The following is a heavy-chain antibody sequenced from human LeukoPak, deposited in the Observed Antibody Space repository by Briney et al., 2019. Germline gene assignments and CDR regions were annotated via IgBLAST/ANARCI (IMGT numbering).Heavy chain of an antibody. CDR3: AKAHSPYYYDSSGYSFDY. D-gene: IGHD3-22*01. J-gene: IGHJ4*02. CDR1: GFTFSSYA. Sequence: PGGSLRLSCAASGFTFSSYAMSWVRQAPGKGLEWVSAISGSGGSTYYADSVKGRFTISRDNSKNTLYLQMNSLRAEDTAVYYCAKAHSPYYYDSSGYSFDYWGQGTLVTVSS. V-gene: IGHV3-23*01. CDR2: ISGSGGST.